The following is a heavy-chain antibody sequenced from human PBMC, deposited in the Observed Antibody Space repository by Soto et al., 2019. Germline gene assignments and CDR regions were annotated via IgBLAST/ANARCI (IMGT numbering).Heavy chain of an antibody. Sequence: PSETLSLTCTVSGGSISSYYWSWIRQPPGKGLEWIGYIYYSGSTNYNPSLKSRVTISVDTSKNQFSLKLSSVTAADTAVYYCATSAMYSGSYYKDYYYYGMDVWGQGTTVTVSS. CDR1: GGSISSYY. CDR3: ATSAMYSGSYYKDYYYYGMDV. D-gene: IGHD1-26*01. J-gene: IGHJ6*02. CDR2: IYYSGST. V-gene: IGHV4-59*01.